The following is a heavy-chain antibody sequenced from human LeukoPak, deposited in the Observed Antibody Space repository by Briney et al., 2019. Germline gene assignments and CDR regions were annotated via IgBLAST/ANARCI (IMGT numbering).Heavy chain of an antibody. CDR1: GFTFSSYA. Sequence: GGSLRLSCAASGFTFSSYAMHWVRQAPGKGLEWVAVISYDGSNKYYADSVKGRFTISRDNSKNTLYLQMNSLRAEDTAVYYCAKDYYDSSGYYEPLFDYWGQGTLVTVPS. CDR2: ISYDGSNK. CDR3: AKDYYDSSGYYEPLFDY. V-gene: IGHV3-30*18. D-gene: IGHD3-22*01. J-gene: IGHJ4*02.